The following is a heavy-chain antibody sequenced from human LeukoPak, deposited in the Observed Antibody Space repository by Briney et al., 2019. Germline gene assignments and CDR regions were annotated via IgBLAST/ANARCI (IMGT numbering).Heavy chain of an antibody. J-gene: IGHJ5*01. Sequence: PSETLSLTCTVSGGSVNKYYWSWIRQAPGKGLEWLGYVHDSAGTIYNPSLKSRVTISVGTSKTQFSLKMTSVTTADTAVYYCAKGRKDFDTNLGPFDSWGQGILVTVSS. CDR3: AKGRKDFDTNLGPFDS. CDR1: GGSVNKYY. D-gene: IGHD3-9*01. V-gene: IGHV4-59*02. CDR2: VHDSAGT.